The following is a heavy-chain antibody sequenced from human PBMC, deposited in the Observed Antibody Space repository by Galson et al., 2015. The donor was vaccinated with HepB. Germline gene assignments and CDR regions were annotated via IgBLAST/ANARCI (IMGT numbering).Heavy chain of an antibody. CDR3: ARHRSSGTYYNLFDD. D-gene: IGHD3-10*01. V-gene: IGHV3-23*01. CDR1: GFIFSNYA. CDR2: VDAGGGRT. Sequence: SLRLSCAGSGFIFSNYAMSWVRQAPEKGLEWVTAVDAGGGRTWYADSMKGRFTISRDNSENTLYLQINSLRADDTALYYCARHRSSGTYYNLFDDWGQGTLVTVSS. J-gene: IGHJ4*02.